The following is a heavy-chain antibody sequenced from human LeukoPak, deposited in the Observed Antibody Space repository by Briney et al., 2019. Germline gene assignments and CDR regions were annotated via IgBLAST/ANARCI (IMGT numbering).Heavy chain of an antibody. CDR3: AEGGDYYFDY. CDR1: GFTFDDYT. CDR2: IRWNSGSI. Sequence: SGGSLRLSCAASGFTFDDYTMHWVRQAPGKGLEWVSGIRWNSGSIDYADSVKGRFTISRDNAKNPLYLQMNSLRAEDTAVYYCAEGGDYYFDYWGQGTLVTVSS. D-gene: IGHD1-26*01. V-gene: IGHV3-9*01. J-gene: IGHJ4*02.